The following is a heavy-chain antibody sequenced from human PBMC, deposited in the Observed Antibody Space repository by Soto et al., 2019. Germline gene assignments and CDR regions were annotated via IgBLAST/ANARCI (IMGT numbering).Heavy chain of an antibody. CDR3: AKGGATYGLLTHDY. CDR1: GFTFSNFA. CDR2: LTGSSGVT. J-gene: IGHJ4*02. Sequence: EVQLLESGGGLVQPGGSLRLSCVASGFTFSNFAMSWVRQAPGKGLEWVSTLTGSSGVTYYADSVKGRFAISRDNSRNTLSLQMNSLTAEDTAVYYCAKGGATYGLLTHDYWGQGTRVTVSS. D-gene: IGHD3-9*01. V-gene: IGHV3-23*01.